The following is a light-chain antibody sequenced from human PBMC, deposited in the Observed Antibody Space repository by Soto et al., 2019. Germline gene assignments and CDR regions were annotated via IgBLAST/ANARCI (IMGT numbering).Light chain of an antibody. CDR2: GAS. Sequence: EIVMTQSPATLSVSPGERATLSCRASQSVSSNLAWYQQKPGQAPRLLIYGASTRDTGIPARFSGSGSGTEFTLTISSLQSEDFAVYYCQQRSYWPITFGQGTRLEIK. CDR3: QQRSYWPIT. V-gene: IGKV3-15*01. J-gene: IGKJ5*01. CDR1: QSVSSN.